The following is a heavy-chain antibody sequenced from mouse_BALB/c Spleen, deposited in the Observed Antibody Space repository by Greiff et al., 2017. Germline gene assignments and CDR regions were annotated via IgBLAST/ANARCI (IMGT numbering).Heavy chain of an antibody. CDR2: ISSGSSTI. CDR3: ARYYGYGFAY. J-gene: IGHJ3*01. Sequence: EVQRVESGGGLVQPGGSRKLSCAASGFTFSSFGMHWVRQAPEKGLEWVAYISSGSSTIYYADTVKGRFTISRDNPKNTLFLQMTSLRSEDTAMYYCARYYGYGFAYWGQGTLVTVSA. CDR1: GFTFSSFG. V-gene: IGHV5-17*02. D-gene: IGHD1-2*01.